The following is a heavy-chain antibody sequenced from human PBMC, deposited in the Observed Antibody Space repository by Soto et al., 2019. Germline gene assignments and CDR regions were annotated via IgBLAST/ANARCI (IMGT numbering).Heavy chain of an antibody. V-gene: IGHV2-70*11. CDR3: ALILMRGVGWYSFDY. J-gene: IGHJ4*02. D-gene: IGHD2-8*01. Sequence: SGPTLVNPTQTLTLTCTFSGFSLSTSGMCVSWIRQPPGKALEWLARIDWDDDKYYSTSLKTRLTISKDTSKNQVVLTMTNMDPVDTATYYCALILMRGVGWYSFDYWGQGTLGTVS. CDR2: IDWDDDK. CDR1: GFSLSTSGMC.